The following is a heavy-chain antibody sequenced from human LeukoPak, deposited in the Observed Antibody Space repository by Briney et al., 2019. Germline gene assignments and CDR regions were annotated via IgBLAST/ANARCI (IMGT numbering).Heavy chain of an antibody. CDR3: ARGTAETAGIDY. V-gene: IGHV3-74*01. Sequence: GGSLRLSCAASGFTFSNFWMHWVRQAPGKGLVWVSHINTDGTGTTYGDSAKGRFSVSRDNAKNTLFLQMNSLRVEDTAVHYCARGTAETAGIDYWGQGTPVTVSA. D-gene: IGHD6-13*01. CDR1: GFTFSNFW. J-gene: IGHJ4*02. CDR2: INTDGTGT.